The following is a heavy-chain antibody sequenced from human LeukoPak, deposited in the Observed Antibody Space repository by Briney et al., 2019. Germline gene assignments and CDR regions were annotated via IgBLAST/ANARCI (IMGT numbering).Heavy chain of an antibody. CDR2: ISSSSSYI. D-gene: IGHD3-16*02. J-gene: IGHJ4*02. V-gene: IGHV3-21*01. CDR1: GFSFDDYA. Sequence: GGSLRLSCEASGFSFDDYAMHWVRQAPGKGLEWVSSISSSSSYIYYADSVKGRFTISRDNAKNSLYLQMNSLRAEDTAVYYCASHTKYDYVWGSYRFSPSKIDYWGQGTLVTVSS. CDR3: ASHTKYDYVWGSYRFSPSKIDY.